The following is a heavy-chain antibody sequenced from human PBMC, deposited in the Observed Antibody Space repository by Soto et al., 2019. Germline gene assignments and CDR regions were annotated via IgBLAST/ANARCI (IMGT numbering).Heavy chain of an antibody. V-gene: IGHV1-18*01. Sequence: QVQLVQSGAEVKKPGASVKVSCKASGYTFTSYGISWVRQAPGQGLEWMGWISAYNGNTNYAQKLQGRVTMTTDTATSTAYMELRSLRSDDTAVYYCARGEITFGGVIVNWYFDLWGRGTLVTVSS. J-gene: IGHJ2*01. CDR1: GYTFTSYG. D-gene: IGHD3-16*02. CDR2: ISAYNGNT. CDR3: ARGEITFGGVIVNWYFDL.